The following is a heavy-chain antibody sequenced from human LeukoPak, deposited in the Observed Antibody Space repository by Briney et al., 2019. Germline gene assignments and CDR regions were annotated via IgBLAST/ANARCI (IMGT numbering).Heavy chain of an antibody. V-gene: IGHV3-23*01. D-gene: IGHD1-26*01. CDR3: AKGLSGSYHYFDY. Sequence: PGGSLRLSCAASGFTFSSYAMSWVRQAPGKGLEWVSAISGSGGSTYYADSVKGRFTTSRDNSKNTLYLQMNSLRAEDTAVYYCAKGLSGSYHYFDYWGQGTLVTVSS. J-gene: IGHJ4*02. CDR1: GFTFSSYA. CDR2: ISGSGGST.